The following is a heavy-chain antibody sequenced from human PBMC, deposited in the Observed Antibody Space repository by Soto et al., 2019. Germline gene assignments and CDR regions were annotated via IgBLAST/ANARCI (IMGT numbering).Heavy chain of an antibody. CDR3: ARDLVGRLALDHYYGMDV. D-gene: IGHD2-21*01. J-gene: IGHJ6*02. Sequence: ASVKVSCKASGYTFTGYYMHWVRQAPGQGLEWMGWINPNSGGTNYAQKFQGWVTMTRDTSISTAYMELSRLRSDDTAVYYCARDLVGRLALDHYYGMDVWGQGTTVTVSS. CDR2: INPNSGGT. V-gene: IGHV1-2*04. CDR1: GYTFTGYY.